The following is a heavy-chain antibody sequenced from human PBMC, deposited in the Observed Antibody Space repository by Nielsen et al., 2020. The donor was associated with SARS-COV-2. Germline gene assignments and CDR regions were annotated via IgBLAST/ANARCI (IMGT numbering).Heavy chain of an antibody. J-gene: IGHJ4*02. CDR1: GFTFGPYS. CDR3: ARVGDDFWSGYYMGFDY. V-gene: IGHV3-7*01. CDR2: IKQDGSEK. D-gene: IGHD3-3*01. Sequence: GGSLRLSCTASGFTFGPYSMNWVRQAPGKGLEWVANIKQDGSEKYYVDSVKGRFTISRDNAKNSLYLQMNSLRAEDTAVYYCARVGDDFWSGYYMGFDYWGQGTLVTVSS.